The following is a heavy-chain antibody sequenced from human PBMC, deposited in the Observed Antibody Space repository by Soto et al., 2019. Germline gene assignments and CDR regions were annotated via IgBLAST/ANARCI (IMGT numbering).Heavy chain of an antibody. CDR3: ARDGAVAGDSNFDY. V-gene: IGHV1-3*01. CDR2: INGGNGNT. D-gene: IGHD6-19*01. Sequence: QVQLVQSGAEVKKPGASVKVSCKASGYTFTSYAMHWVRQAPGQRLEWMGWINGGNGNTKYSQKFQGRVTITRDTSASTAYMELSSLRSEDTAVYYWARDGAVAGDSNFDYWGQGTLVTVSS. CDR1: GYTFTSYA. J-gene: IGHJ4*02.